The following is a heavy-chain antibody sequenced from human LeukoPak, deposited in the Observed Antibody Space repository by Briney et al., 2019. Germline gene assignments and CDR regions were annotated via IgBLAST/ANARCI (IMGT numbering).Heavy chain of an antibody. V-gene: IGHV4-39*01. Sequence: PSETLSLTCSVSGGSISSSSYYWGWIRQPPGKGLEWIGSIYYSGNTYYNPSPKSRVTISVDTSKNQSSLKLSSMTAADTAIYYCAGTPRDGYNSPYFDCWGQGTLVTVSS. D-gene: IGHD5-24*01. CDR3: AGTPRDGYNSPYFDC. CDR2: IYYSGNT. J-gene: IGHJ4*02. CDR1: GGSISSSSYY.